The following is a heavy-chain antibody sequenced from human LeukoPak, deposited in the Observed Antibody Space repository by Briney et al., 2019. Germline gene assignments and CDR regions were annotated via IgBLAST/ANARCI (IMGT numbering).Heavy chain of an antibody. V-gene: IGHV1-69*13. CDR1: GGTLSSYA. J-gene: IGHJ4*02. CDR2: IIPIFGTA. CDR3: ARGPYLVRGVKSFDY. D-gene: IGHD3-10*01. Sequence: GASVKVSCKASGGTLSSYAISWVRQAPGQGLEWMGGIIPIFGTANYAQKFQGRVTITADESTSTAYMELSSLRSEDTAVYYCARGPYLVRGVKSFDYWGQGTLVTVSS.